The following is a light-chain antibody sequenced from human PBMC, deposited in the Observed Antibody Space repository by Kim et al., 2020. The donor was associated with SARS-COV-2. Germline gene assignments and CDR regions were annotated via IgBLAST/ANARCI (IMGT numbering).Light chain of an antibody. CDR1: QTIRSSY. CDR2: GAS. Sequence: LSPGERATLSCRASQTIRSSYLAWYQQKPGQAPRLLIYGASSRATGIPNRFSGSGSGTDFTLTISRLEPEDFAVYYCQHYGSPPYTFGQGTKLEI. CDR3: QHYGSPPYT. V-gene: IGKV3-20*01. J-gene: IGKJ2*01.